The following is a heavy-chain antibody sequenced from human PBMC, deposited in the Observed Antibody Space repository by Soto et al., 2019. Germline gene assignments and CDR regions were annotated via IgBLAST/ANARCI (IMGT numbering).Heavy chain of an antibody. Sequence: QVQLVQSGAEVKKPGASVKVSCKASGYTFTSYGISWVRQAPGQGLEWMGWISAYNGNTNYAQKLQGRVTMTTDTSTSTAYMELRSLRSHDTAVYYCARAYCGGDCYYYYYGMDVWGQGTTVTVSS. V-gene: IGHV1-18*01. CDR1: GYTFTSYG. CDR2: ISAYNGNT. J-gene: IGHJ6*02. D-gene: IGHD2-21*02. CDR3: ARAYCGGDCYYYYYGMDV.